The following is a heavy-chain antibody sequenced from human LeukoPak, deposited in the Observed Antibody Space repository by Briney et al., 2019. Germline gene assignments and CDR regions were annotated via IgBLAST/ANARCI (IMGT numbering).Heavy chain of an antibody. CDR1: GGSFSGYY. CDR3: ARVQWLPYIDY. J-gene: IGHJ4*02. CDR2: INHSGST. V-gene: IGHV4-34*01. Sequence: SETLSLTCAVYGGSFSGYYWSWIRQPPGKGLEWIGEINHSGSTNYNPSLKSRVTISVDTSKNQFSLKLSSVTAADTAVYYCARVQWLPYIDYWGQRTLVTVSS. D-gene: IGHD5-12*01.